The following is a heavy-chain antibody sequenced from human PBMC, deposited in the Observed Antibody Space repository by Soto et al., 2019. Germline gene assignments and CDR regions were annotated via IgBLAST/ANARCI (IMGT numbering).Heavy chain of an antibody. V-gene: IGHV3-21*01. CDR1: GFTFSSYS. CDR3: ARPFVVVPAATPDYYGMDV. CDR2: ISSSSSYI. D-gene: IGHD2-2*01. J-gene: IGHJ6*02. Sequence: GGSLRLSCAASGFTFSSYSMNWVRQAPGKGLEWVSSISSSSSYIYYADSVKGRFTISRDNAKNSLYLQMNSLRAEDTAVYYCARPFVVVPAATPDYYGMDVWGQGTTVTVSS.